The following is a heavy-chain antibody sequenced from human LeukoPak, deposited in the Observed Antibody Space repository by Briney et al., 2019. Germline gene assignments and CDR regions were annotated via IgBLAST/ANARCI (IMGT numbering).Heavy chain of an antibody. V-gene: IGHV4-30-2*01. CDR3: ARGVSMVRGVITGYGMYV. Sequence: SATLSLTCAVSGGSISSGGYSWSWIRQPPGKGLEWIGYIYLSGSTYYTPSLKSRVTIAVDRSKNQLYLKRISVTAVDTAVYYSARGVSMVRGVITGYGMYVWGKGATVTVSS. J-gene: IGHJ6*04. D-gene: IGHD3-10*01. CDR1: GGSISSGGYS. CDR2: IYLSGST.